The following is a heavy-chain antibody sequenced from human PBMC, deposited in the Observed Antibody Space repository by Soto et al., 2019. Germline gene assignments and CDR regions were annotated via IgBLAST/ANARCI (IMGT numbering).Heavy chain of an antibody. CDR2: IHETGST. Sequence: LTCAVYGGSFSGYYWSWIRQSPGKGLEWIGEIHETGSTNYNPSLKSRVTISLDTAKNRFSLNMNSVTAADTATYYCARDGGTTTETIFDPWGQGTLVTVSS. J-gene: IGHJ5*02. CDR3: ARDGGTTTETIFDP. V-gene: IGHV4-34*01. D-gene: IGHD4-17*01. CDR1: GGSFSGYY.